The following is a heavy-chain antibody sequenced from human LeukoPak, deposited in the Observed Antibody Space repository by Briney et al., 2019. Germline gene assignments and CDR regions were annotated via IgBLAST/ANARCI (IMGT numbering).Heavy chain of an antibody. V-gene: IGHV1-2*02. J-gene: IGHJ4*02. CDR3: ATDPTTAGTTRFDY. CDR2: INPRSGGT. D-gene: IGHD1-1*01. Sequence: ASVKVSCKTSGYTFTGLGLYVHWVRQAPGQGLEWMGWINPRSGGTNYAQKFQGRVTMTRDTSISTAYMELSRLTSDDTAVYYCATDPTTAGTTRFDYWGQGTLVTVSS. CDR1: GYTFTGLGLY.